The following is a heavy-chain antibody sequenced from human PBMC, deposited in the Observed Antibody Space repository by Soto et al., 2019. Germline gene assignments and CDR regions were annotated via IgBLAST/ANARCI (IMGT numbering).Heavy chain of an antibody. CDR1: GYTFTSYD. V-gene: IGHV1-8*01. CDR2: MNPNSGNT. J-gene: IGHJ3*02. CDR3: AVGYDSSGYYYGAFDI. Sequence: ASVKVSCKASGYTFTSYDINWVRQATGQGLEWMGWMNPNSGNTGYAQKFQGRVTMTRNTSISTAYMELSSLRSEDTAVYYCAVGYDSSGYYYGAFDIWGQGTMVTVSS. D-gene: IGHD3-22*01.